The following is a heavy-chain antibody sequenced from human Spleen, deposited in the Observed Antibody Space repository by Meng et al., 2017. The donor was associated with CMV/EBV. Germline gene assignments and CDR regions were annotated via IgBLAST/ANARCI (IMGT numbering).Heavy chain of an antibody. CDR2: INHGGST. D-gene: IGHD6-19*01. Sequence: VHGGSFSPYYWSWIRPSPGKGLEWIGKINHGGSTFYNPSLKSRVTISLDMSKSQFSLGLTSVTAADTAVYYCARDSSGWYDGYFDSWGQGTLVTVSS. V-gene: IGHV4-34*01. CDR3: ARDSSGWYDGYFDS. J-gene: IGHJ4*02. CDR1: GGSFSPYY.